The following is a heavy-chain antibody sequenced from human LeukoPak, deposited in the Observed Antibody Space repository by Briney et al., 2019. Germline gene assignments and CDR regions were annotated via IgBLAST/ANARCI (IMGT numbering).Heavy chain of an antibody. Sequence: GGSLRLSCAASGFTFSSYSMNWVRQAPGKGLEWVSSISSSSSYIYYADSVKGRFTISRDNSKNTLYLQMNSLRAEDTAVYYCARDLSYYGSGSYFYSYYYYGMDVWGQGTTVTVSS. CDR1: GFTFSSYS. V-gene: IGHV3-21*01. CDR3: ARDLSYYGSGSYFYSYYYYGMDV. CDR2: ISSSSSYI. J-gene: IGHJ6*02. D-gene: IGHD3-10*01.